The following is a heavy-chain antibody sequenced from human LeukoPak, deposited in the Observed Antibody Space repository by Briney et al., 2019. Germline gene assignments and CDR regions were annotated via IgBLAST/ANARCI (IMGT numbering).Heavy chain of an antibody. CDR1: GFTFRSYW. J-gene: IGHJ3*02. Sequence: PGGSLRLSCAASGFTFRSYWMHWVRLPPGKGLVWVSRIKSDGSNTSYADFVKGRFTISRDNAKNTLYLQMNSLRAEDTAVYYCARGDPTVTTTGSGGLDIWGQGTMVTVSS. CDR2: IKSDGSNT. D-gene: IGHD4-17*01. V-gene: IGHV3-74*01. CDR3: ARGDPTVTTTGSGGLDI.